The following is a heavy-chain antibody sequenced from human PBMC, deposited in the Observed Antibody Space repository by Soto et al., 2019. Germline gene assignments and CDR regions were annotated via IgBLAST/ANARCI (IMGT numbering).Heavy chain of an antibody. J-gene: IGHJ6*02. V-gene: IGHV4-34*01. Sequence: QVQLQQWGAGLLKPSETLSLTCAVYGGSFSGYYWSWIRQPPGKGLEWIGEINHSGSTNYNPSLKMRVNISVAASKDQFSLKLSSVAAADTAVYYCARGNVGDILTGPDDYGMDVWGQGTTVTVSS. D-gene: IGHD3-9*01. CDR1: GGSFSGYY. CDR3: ARGNVGDILTGPDDYGMDV. CDR2: INHSGST.